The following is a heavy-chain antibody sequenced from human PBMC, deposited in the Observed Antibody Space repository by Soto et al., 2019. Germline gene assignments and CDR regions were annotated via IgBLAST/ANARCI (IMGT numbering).Heavy chain of an antibody. Sequence: GRSRRLSCAASGFTVGSNYMNWVRQAPGKGLEWVSVIYTGGLTSYADSVKGRFTISRDDSSNTLYLQMSSLRTDDTAVYYCARTIGGASSLYFDYCGQGTLVTVSS. CDR1: GFTVGSNY. J-gene: IGHJ4*02. CDR3: ARTIGGASSLYFDY. CDR2: IYTGGLT. D-gene: IGHD5-18*01. V-gene: IGHV3-66*01.